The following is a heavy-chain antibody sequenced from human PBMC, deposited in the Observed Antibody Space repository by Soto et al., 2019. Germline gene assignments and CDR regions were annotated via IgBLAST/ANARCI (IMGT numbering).Heavy chain of an antibody. CDR2: INPNSGGT. Sequence: QVQLVQSGAEVKKPGASVKVSCKASGYTFTGYYMHWVRQAPGQGLEWMGWINPNSGGTNYAQKFQGWVTMTRDTSISKANMELSRLRYDDTDVSYCARGREVFDWFDPRGQGNMVKVAS. D-gene: IGHD3-10*01. CDR1: GYTFTGYY. J-gene: IGHJ5*02. CDR3: ARGREVFDWFDP. V-gene: IGHV1-2*04.